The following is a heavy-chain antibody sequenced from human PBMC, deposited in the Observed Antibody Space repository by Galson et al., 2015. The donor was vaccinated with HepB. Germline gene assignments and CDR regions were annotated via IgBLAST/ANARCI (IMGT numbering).Heavy chain of an antibody. V-gene: IGHV1-3*01. CDR3: ARVPGYYYDTSGHFDD. D-gene: IGHD3-22*01. CDR2: ISVGNGYT. Sequence: SVKVSCKASGYTFTSYGMHWVRQAPGQRLEWMGWISVGNGYTKYSQKFQGRVTITRDTSASTAHMELSSLRSEDTAVYYCARVPGYYYDTSGHFDDWGQGTLVTVSS. CDR1: GYTFTSYG. J-gene: IGHJ4*02.